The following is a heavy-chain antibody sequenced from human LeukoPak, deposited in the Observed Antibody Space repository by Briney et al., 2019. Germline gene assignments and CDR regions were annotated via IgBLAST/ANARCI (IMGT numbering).Heavy chain of an antibody. CDR1: GGSISSGSYY. Sequence: SETLSLTCTVSGGSISSGSYYWSSIRQPAGKGLEWIGRIYTSGSTNYNPSLKSRVTISVDTSKNQFSLKLSSVTAADTAVYYCARVSGGTRDYWGQGTLVTVSS. D-gene: IGHD2-15*01. V-gene: IGHV4-61*02. CDR3: ARVSGGTRDY. J-gene: IGHJ4*02. CDR2: IYTSGST.